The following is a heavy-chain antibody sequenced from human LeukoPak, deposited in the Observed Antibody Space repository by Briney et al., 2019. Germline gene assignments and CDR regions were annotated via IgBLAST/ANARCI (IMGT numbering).Heavy chain of an antibody. D-gene: IGHD6-19*01. CDR1: GFTFDDYA. CDR3: AKDKLGAAVASGMDV. CDR2: ISWDGGST. Sequence: TGGSLRLSCAASGFTFDDYAMHWVRQAPGKGLEWVSLISWDGGSTYYADSVKGRFTISRDNSKNSLYLQMNSLRAEDTALYYCAKDKLGAAVASGMDVWGQGTTVTVSS. V-gene: IGHV3-43D*03. J-gene: IGHJ6*02.